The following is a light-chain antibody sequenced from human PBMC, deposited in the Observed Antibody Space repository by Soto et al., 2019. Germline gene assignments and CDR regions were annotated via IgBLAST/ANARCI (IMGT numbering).Light chain of an antibody. Sequence: SVLTQPASVSGSPGQSITISCTGSSSDIGGYDSVSWYQQHPGRAPKLIIYDVSNRPAGVSDRFSGSKSGNTASLTISGLQAEDEADYYCNSYTVTTTPGYVCGAGTKVTVL. CDR2: DVS. CDR1: SSDIGGYDS. CDR3: NSYTVTTTPGYV. J-gene: IGLJ1*01. V-gene: IGLV2-14*03.